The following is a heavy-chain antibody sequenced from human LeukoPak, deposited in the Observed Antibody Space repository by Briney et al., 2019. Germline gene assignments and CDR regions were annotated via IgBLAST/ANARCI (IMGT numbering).Heavy chain of an antibody. V-gene: IGHV3-11*06. J-gene: IGHJ4*02. Sequence: PGGSLRLSCVASGFTFSASYMTWVRQPPGKGLEWLSYISENSGDTNYADSVKGRFTVSRDNAKNSLYLQMNSLRAEDTAVYYCARVGYYYDSSGYSVYYFDYWGQGTLVTVSS. D-gene: IGHD3-22*01. CDR3: ARVGYYYDSSGYSVYYFDY. CDR2: ISENSGDT. CDR1: GFTFSASY.